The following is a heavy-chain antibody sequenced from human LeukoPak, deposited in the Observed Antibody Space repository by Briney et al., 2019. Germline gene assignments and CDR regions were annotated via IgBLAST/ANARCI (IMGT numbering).Heavy chain of an antibody. Sequence: GASVKVSCKASGYTFTGYYMHWVRQAPGQGLEWMGWINPNSGGTNYAQKFQGWVTMTRDTSISTAYMELSSLRSEDTAVYYCARGPTNLWFGELRAFDIWGQGTMVTVSS. CDR1: GYTFTGYY. CDR2: INPNSGGT. CDR3: ARGPTNLWFGELRAFDI. J-gene: IGHJ3*02. D-gene: IGHD3-10*01. V-gene: IGHV1-2*04.